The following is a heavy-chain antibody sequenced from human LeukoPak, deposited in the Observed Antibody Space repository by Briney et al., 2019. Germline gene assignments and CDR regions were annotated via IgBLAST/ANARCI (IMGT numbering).Heavy chain of an antibody. D-gene: IGHD3-10*01. J-gene: IGHJ3*02. Sequence: GGSLRLSCAASGFTFSIYRMHWVRQVPGKGLVWVSRINSDGSSTTYADSVKGRFTISRDNAKNTLYLQMNSLRAEDTAVYYCARDRGTPDAFDIWGQGTMVTVSS. V-gene: IGHV3-74*01. CDR1: GFTFSIYR. CDR3: ARDRGTPDAFDI. CDR2: INSDGSST.